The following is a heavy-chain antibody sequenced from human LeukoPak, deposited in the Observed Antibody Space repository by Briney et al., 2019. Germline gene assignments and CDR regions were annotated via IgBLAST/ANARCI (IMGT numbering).Heavy chain of an antibody. CDR3: TTVWYSGSYPHYYGMDV. CDR1: GFTFSDYY. D-gene: IGHD1-26*01. CDR2: ISSSGSTI. V-gene: IGHV3-11*01. Sequence: GGSLRLSCAASGFTFSDYYMSWIRQAPGKGLEWVSYISSSGSTIYYADSVKGRFTISRDNAKNSLYLQMNSLKTEDTAVYYCTTVWYSGSYPHYYGMDVWGQGTTVIVSS. J-gene: IGHJ6*02.